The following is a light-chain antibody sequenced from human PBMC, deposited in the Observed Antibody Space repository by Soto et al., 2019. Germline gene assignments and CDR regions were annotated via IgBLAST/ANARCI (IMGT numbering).Light chain of an antibody. V-gene: IGKV3-15*01. CDR3: QHYNNWLT. Sequence: EMVMTLSPSTLSVSPGERATLSCWASQSISSNLAWYQQKPGQAPRLLIYGASIRATGIPVRFSGSGSGTEFTLTISSLQSEDFAVYYCQHYNNWLTFGGGTKVEIK. CDR2: GAS. CDR1: QSISSN. J-gene: IGKJ4*01.